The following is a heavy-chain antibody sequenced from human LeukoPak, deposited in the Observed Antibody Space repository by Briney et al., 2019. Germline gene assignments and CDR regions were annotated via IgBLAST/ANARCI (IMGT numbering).Heavy chain of an antibody. CDR1: GFTVSSNY. J-gene: IGHJ4*02. CDR2: IYSGGST. Sequence: PGGSLRLSCAASGFTVSSNYMSWVRQAPGKGLEWVSVIYSGGSTYYADSVKGRFTISRDNSKNTLYLQMNSLRAEDTAVYYCAKGSRSRLQFLYFDYWGQGTLVTVSS. V-gene: IGHV3-53*01. D-gene: IGHD5-24*01. CDR3: AKGSRSRLQFLYFDY.